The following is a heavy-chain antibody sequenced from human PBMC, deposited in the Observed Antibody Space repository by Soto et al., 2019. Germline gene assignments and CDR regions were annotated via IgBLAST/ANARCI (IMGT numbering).Heavy chain of an antibody. J-gene: IGHJ4*02. V-gene: IGHV4-34*01. Sequence: QVQPQQWGAGLLKPSETLSLTCAVYGESFSGYYWSWIRQPPGKGLEWIGEINHSGSTNYNPSLKSRVTISVDTSKNQFSLKLSSVTAADTAVYYCARSYGSSWYMTFDYWGQGTLVTVSS. D-gene: IGHD6-13*01. CDR1: GESFSGYY. CDR3: ARSYGSSWYMTFDY. CDR2: INHSGST.